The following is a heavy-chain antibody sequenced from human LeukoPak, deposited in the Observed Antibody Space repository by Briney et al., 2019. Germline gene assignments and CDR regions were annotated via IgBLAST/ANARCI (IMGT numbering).Heavy chain of an antibody. Sequence: GESLKISCKCSGYSLPTYLLAWVRQMPGKGLECMGIIYPDESNIRYSPSFQGQVTISADQSISTAYLQWSSLKASDTAMYYCARPPSRGYSSSFEYWGQGTLVTVSS. CDR3: ARPPSRGYSSSFEY. V-gene: IGHV5-51*01. J-gene: IGHJ4*02. CDR1: GYSLPTYL. CDR2: IYPDESNI. D-gene: IGHD2-2*03.